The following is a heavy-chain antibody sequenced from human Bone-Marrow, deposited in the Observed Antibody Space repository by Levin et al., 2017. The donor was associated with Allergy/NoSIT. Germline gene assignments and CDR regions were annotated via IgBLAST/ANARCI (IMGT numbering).Heavy chain of an antibody. D-gene: IGHD4-17*01. CDR1: GYSISSGYY. CDR2: IYHSGST. V-gene: IGHV4-38-2*02. CDR3: ARMQYYGDYTPYNWFDP. J-gene: IGHJ5*02. Sequence: SQTLSLTCTVSGYSISSGYYWGWIRQPPGKGLEWIGSIYHSGSTYYNPSLKSRVTISVDTSKNQFSLKLSSVTAADTAVYYCARMQYYGDYTPYNWFDPWGQGTLVTVSS.